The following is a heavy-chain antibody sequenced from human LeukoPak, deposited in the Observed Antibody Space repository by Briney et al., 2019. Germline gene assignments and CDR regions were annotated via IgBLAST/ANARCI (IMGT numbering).Heavy chain of an antibody. CDR3: ARERTGRFDY. D-gene: IGHD3/OR15-3a*01. V-gene: IGHV1-69*13. Sequence: ASVKVSYKASGGTFSSYAISWVRQAPGQGLEWMGGIIPIFGTANYAQKFQGRVTITADESTSTAYMELSSLRSEDTAVYYCARERTGRFDYWGQGTLVTVSS. CDR1: GGTFSSYA. CDR2: IIPIFGTA. J-gene: IGHJ4*02.